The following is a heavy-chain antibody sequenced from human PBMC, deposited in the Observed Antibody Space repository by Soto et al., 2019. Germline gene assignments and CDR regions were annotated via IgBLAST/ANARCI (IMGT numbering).Heavy chain of an antibody. CDR1: GFTFSSYA. Sequence: LRLSCAASGFTFSSYAMHWVRQAPGKGLEWVSAISGSGGSTYYADSVKGRFTISRDNSKNTLYLQMNSLRAEDTAVYYCAKGWAGYYDSSGYYSYDAFDIWGQGTMVTVSS. V-gene: IGHV3-23*01. J-gene: IGHJ3*02. CDR3: AKGWAGYYDSSGYYSYDAFDI. D-gene: IGHD3-22*01. CDR2: ISGSGGST.